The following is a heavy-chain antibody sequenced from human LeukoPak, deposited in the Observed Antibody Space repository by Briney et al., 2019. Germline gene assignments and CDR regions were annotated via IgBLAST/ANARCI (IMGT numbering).Heavy chain of an antibody. CDR3: ARGDWSGYVSPYIWFDP. J-gene: IGHJ5*02. CDR2: IYYSGST. CDR1: GGSISSSSYY. Sequence: SETLSLTCTVSGGSISSSSYYWGRIRQPPGKGLEWIGSIYYSGSTYYNPSLKSRVTISVDTSKNQFSLKLSSVTAADTAVYYCARGDWSGYVSPYIWFDPWGQGTLVTVSS. D-gene: IGHD3-3*01. V-gene: IGHV4-39*01.